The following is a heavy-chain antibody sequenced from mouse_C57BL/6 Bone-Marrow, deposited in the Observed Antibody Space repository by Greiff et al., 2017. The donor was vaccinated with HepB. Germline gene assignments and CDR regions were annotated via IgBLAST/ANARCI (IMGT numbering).Heavy chain of an antibody. D-gene: IGHD1-1*01. Sequence: VQLQQSGAELVKPGASVKMSCKASGYTFTSYWITWVKQRPGQGLEWIGDIYPGSGSTNYNEKFKSKATLTVDTSSSTAYMQLSSLTSEDSAVYYCARGTYSPGNFDYWGQGTTLTVSS. CDR3: ARGTYSPGNFDY. J-gene: IGHJ2*01. CDR1: GYTFTSYW. CDR2: IYPGSGST. V-gene: IGHV1-55*01.